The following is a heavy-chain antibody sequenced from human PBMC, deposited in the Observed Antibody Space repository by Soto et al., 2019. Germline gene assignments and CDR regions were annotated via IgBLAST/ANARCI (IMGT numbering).Heavy chain of an antibody. D-gene: IGHD6-13*01. CDR2: IYYSGST. CDR3: ARARGTAAALPDY. J-gene: IGHJ4*02. V-gene: IGHV4-31*03. CDR1: GGSISSGGYY. Sequence: SETLSLTCTVSGGSISSGGYYWSWIRQHPGKGLEWIGYIYYSGSTYYNPSLKSRVTISVDTSKNQFSLKLSSVTAADTAVYYCARARGTAAALPDYWGQGTLVTVSS.